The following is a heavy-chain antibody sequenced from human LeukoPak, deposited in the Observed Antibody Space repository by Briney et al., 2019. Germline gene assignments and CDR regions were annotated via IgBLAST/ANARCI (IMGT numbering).Heavy chain of an antibody. J-gene: IGHJ3*02. D-gene: IGHD1-26*01. CDR2: ISYSGGRT. Sequence: PGGSLRLSCAASGFTFSSYAMSWVRQAPGKGLEWVSTISYSGGRTDYADSVEGRFAISRDSSKNTLYLQMNGLRGDDTAIYYCAKDDGGSPPDAFDIWGQGTLVSVSS. V-gene: IGHV3-23*01. CDR1: GFTFSSYA. CDR3: AKDDGGSPPDAFDI.